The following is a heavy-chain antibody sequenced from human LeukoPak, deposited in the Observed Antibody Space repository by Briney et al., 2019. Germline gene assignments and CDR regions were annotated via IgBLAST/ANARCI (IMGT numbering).Heavy chain of an antibody. CDR1: GYTFTSYD. V-gene: IGHV1-8*01. CDR3: ARGILLGRWVYYYYYMDV. Sequence: ASVKVSCKASGYTFTSYDINWVRQATGQGLEWMGWMNPNSGNTGYAQKFQGRVTMTRNTSISTAYMELSSLRSEDTAVYYCARGILLGRWVYYYYYMDVWGKGTTVTVSS. J-gene: IGHJ6*03. D-gene: IGHD2/OR15-2a*01. CDR2: MNPNSGNT.